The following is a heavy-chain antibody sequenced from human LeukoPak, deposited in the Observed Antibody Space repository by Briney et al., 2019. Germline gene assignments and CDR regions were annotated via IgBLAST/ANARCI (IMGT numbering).Heavy chain of an antibody. CDR2: ISYDGSNK. Sequence: GGSLRLSCAASGFTFSSYAMSWVRQAPGKGLEWVAVISYDGSNKYYADSVKGRFTISRDNSKNTLYLQMNSLRTEDTAVYYCARDSSLYCGGDCVPDYWGQGILVTVSP. D-gene: IGHD2-21*02. CDR3: ARDSSLYCGGDCVPDY. J-gene: IGHJ4*02. CDR1: GFTFSSYA. V-gene: IGHV3-30-3*01.